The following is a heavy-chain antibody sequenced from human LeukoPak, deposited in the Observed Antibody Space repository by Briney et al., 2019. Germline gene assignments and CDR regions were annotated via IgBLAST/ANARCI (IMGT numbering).Heavy chain of an antibody. J-gene: IGHJ4*02. CDR1: GYAFTRHY. CDR3: AIALAYYYDSSGYRFDY. CDR2: INPSGGST. V-gene: IGHV1-46*01. Sequence: ASVKVSCKASGYAFTRHYMHWVRQAPGQGLEWMGIINPSGGSTSYAQKFQGRVTMTRDMSTSTVYMELSSLRSEDTAVYYCAIALAYYYDSSGYRFDYWGQGTLVTVSS. D-gene: IGHD3-22*01.